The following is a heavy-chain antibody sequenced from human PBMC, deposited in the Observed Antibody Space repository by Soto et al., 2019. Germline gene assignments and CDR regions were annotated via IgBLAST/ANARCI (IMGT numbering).Heavy chain of an antibody. Sequence: ASVKVSCKASGYTFTGYYMHWVRQAPGQGLEWMGWINPNSGGTNYAQKFQGWVTMTRDMSISTAYMDLQMNSRSVEGTAVDHCATVDLSAGGYLGYMDVWDRGTKVTVSS. CDR3: ATVDLSAGGYLGYMDV. CDR1: GYTFTGYY. D-gene: IGHD2-21*02. J-gene: IGHJ6*03. V-gene: IGHV1-2*04. CDR2: INPNSGGT.